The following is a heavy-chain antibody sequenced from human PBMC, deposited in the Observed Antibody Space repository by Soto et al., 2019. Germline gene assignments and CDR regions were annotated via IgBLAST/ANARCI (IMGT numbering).Heavy chain of an antibody. CDR1: GFSFNLSGMS. CDR3: APSQADSRGYDRQFAF. D-gene: IGHD3-22*01. J-gene: IGHJ4*02. V-gene: IGHV2-5*02. Sequence: QITLKESGPTLVKPTQTLTLTCTFSGFSFNLSGMSVGWIRQPPRKVLEYLALIYWDDDKRYSPSLKTRLATRKDASRNQVVLTMNDLDPVDTATYYCAPSQADSRGYDRQFAFWGQGTRVTVSS. CDR2: IYWDDDK.